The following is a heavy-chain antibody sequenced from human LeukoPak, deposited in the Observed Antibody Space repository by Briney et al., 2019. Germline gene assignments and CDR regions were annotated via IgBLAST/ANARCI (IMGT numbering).Heavy chain of an antibody. J-gene: IGHJ4*02. D-gene: IGHD1-7*01. Sequence: ASVKVSCTASDYTFTSYGTSWVRQAPGQGLEWMGWISVYNDNTNYAQKFQGRLTMTTDTSTSTAYMELRGLRSDDTAVYYCARDGTSTDDYWGQGTLVTVPS. CDR1: DYTFTSYG. V-gene: IGHV1-18*01. CDR3: ARDGTSTDDY. CDR2: ISVYNDNT.